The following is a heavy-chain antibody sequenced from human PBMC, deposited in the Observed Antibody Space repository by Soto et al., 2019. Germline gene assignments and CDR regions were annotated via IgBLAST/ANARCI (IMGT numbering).Heavy chain of an antibody. CDR2: IYYSGST. D-gene: IGHD4-4*01. CDR1: GGSISSSSYY. J-gene: IGHJ6*02. V-gene: IGHV4-39*01. CDR3: ATTTVTPYYYCGMDV. Sequence: SETLSLTCTVSGGSISSSSYYWGWIRQPPGKGLEWIGSIYYSGSTYYNPSLKSRVTISVDTSKNQFSLKLSSVTAADTAVYYCATTTVTPYYYCGMDVWGQGTTVTVSS.